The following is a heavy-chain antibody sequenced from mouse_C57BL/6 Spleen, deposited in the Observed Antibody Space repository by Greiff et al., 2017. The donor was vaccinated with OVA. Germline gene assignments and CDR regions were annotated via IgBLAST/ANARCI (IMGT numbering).Heavy chain of an antibody. D-gene: IGHD2-1*01. J-gene: IGHJ2*01. V-gene: IGHV5-4*01. CDR1: GFTFSSYA. Sequence: VLLVESGGGLVKPGGSLKLSCAASGFTFSSYAMSWVRQTPEQSLEWVATISDGGSNTYYPDNVKGRYTITRDNAKNTVYLQMSHLKSEDTAMYYCARDRDGNYYSDYWGQGTTLTVSS. CDR3: ARDRDGNYYSDY. CDR2: ISDGGSNT.